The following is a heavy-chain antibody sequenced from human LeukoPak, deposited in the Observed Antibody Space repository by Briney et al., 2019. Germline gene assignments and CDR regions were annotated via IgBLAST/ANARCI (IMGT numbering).Heavy chain of an antibody. V-gene: IGHV3-7*05. Sequence: PGGSLRLSCAASGFTFSGYWMNWVRQAPGKGLEWVANIKQDGSEKYHVDSVKGRFTISRVNAKNSLYLQMNSLRAEDTAVYYCARDLTRYPVAVEDYWGQGTLVTVSA. D-gene: IGHD6-19*01. J-gene: IGHJ4*02. CDR2: IKQDGSEK. CDR3: ARDLTRYPVAVEDY. CDR1: GFTFSGYW.